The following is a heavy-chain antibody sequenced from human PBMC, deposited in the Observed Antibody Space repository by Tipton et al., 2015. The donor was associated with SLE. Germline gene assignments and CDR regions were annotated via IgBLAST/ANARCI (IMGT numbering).Heavy chain of an antibody. CDR3: ARDEGAFDI. J-gene: IGHJ3*02. V-gene: IGHV3-30*04. Sequence: SLRLSCVASGFSFSTYAMHWVRQSPGKGLEWVAVTSDDESKKFSADSLKDRFFISRDNAKSTLYLQMNSLRAEDTAVYYCARDEGAFDIWGRGTMVTVSS. CDR1: GFSFSTYA. CDR2: TSDDESKK.